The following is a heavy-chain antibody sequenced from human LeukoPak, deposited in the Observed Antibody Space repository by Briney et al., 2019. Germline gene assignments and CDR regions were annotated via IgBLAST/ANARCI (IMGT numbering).Heavy chain of an antibody. Sequence: GGSLRLSCAASGFTFSSYRMNCVRQAPGKGLEWVSYIRRSSSTIYYADSVKGRFTISRDNAKNSLYLQMSSLRAEDTAVYYCARARLYCSGGSCYSPGFDYWGQGTLVTVSS. V-gene: IGHV3-48*01. CDR1: GFTFSSYR. D-gene: IGHD2-15*01. CDR3: ARARLYCSGGSCYSPGFDY. CDR2: IRRSSSTI. J-gene: IGHJ4*02.